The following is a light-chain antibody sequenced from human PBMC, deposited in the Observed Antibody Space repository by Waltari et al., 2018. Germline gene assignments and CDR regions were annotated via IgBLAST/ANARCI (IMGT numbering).Light chain of an antibody. V-gene: IGKV3-11*01. CDR1: PSVTNY. CDR3: QQRSIRPPAYS. CDR2: DAS. J-gene: IGKJ2*03. Sequence: DIVLTQSPATLCLSQGERVTPACRASPSVTNYLAWYQQKPGQAPRLLFHDASSTATGIPARFSGNGSGTDFTLTISSLEAEDFAVYYCQQRSIRPPAYSFGQGTRLEIK.